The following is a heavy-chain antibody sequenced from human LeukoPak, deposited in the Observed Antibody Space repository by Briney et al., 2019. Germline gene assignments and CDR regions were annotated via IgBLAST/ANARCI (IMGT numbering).Heavy chain of an antibody. J-gene: IGHJ6*03. CDR2: INAGNGNT. Sequence: ASVKVSCKASGYTFTSYAMHWVRQAPGQRLEWMGWINAGNGNTKYSQKFQGRVTITRDTSASTAYMELSSLRSEDTAVYYCARGYGYYYYYYMDVWGKGTTVTVSS. CDR1: GYTFTSYA. CDR3: ARGYGYYYYYYMDV. V-gene: IGHV1-3*01. D-gene: IGHD4-17*01.